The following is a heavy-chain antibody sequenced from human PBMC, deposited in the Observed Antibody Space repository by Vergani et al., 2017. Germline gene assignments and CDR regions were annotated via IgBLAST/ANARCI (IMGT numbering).Heavy chain of an antibody. J-gene: IGHJ4*02. D-gene: IGHD6-19*01. CDR3: ARDFIAGYSSGWSPY. V-gene: IGHV3-7*01. CDR1: GFTFSSYW. Sequence: EVQLVESGGGLVQPRGSLRLSCAASGFTFSSYWMSWVRQAPGKGLEWVANIKQDGSEKYYVDSVKGRFTISRDNAKNSLYLQMNSLRAEDTAVYYCARDFIAGYSSGWSPYWGQGTLVTVSS. CDR2: IKQDGSEK.